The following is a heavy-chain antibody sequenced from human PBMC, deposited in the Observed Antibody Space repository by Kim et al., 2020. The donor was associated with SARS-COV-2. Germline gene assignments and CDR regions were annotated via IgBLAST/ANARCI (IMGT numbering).Heavy chain of an antibody. V-gene: IGHV4-39*01. Sequence: SETLSLTCTVSGGSISSSSYYWGWIRQPPGKGLEWIGSIYYSGSTYYNPSLKSRVTISVDTSKNQFSLQLSSVTAADTAVYYCARRRYYYGSGSYYKVYYYYYGMVVWGEGTTVTVSS. D-gene: IGHD3-10*01. J-gene: IGHJ6*04. CDR2: IYYSGST. CDR1: GGSISSSSYY. CDR3: ARRRYYYGSGSYYKVYYYYYGMVV.